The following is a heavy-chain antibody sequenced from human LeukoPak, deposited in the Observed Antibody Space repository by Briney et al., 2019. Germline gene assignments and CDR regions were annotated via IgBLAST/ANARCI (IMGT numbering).Heavy chain of an antibody. Sequence: GASVKVSCKASGYTFTGYYMHWVRQAPGQGLEWMGWINPNSGGTNYAQKFQGRVTMTRDTSISTAYMELSRLRSDDTAVYYCARDIGGWNYDGEAFDYWGQGTLVTVSS. CDR2: INPNSGGT. CDR1: GYTFTGYY. D-gene: IGHD1-7*01. J-gene: IGHJ4*02. V-gene: IGHV1-2*02. CDR3: ARDIGGWNYDGEAFDY.